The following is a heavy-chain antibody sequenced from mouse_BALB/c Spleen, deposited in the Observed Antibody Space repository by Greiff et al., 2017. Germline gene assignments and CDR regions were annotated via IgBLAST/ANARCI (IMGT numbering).Heavy chain of an antibody. V-gene: IGHV5-6-5*01. D-gene: IGHD2-2*01. CDR2: ISSGGST. CDR3: ASDGYDGSLAY. Sequence: DVKLQESGGGLVKPGGSLKLSCAASGFTFSSYAMSWVRQTPEKRLEWVASISSGGSTYYPDSVKGRFTISRDNARNILYLQMSSLRSEDTAMYYCASDGYDGSLAYWGQGTLVTVSA. CDR1: GFTFSSYA. J-gene: IGHJ3*01.